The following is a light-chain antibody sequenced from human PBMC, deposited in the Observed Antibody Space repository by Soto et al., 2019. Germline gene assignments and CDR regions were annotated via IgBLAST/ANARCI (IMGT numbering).Light chain of an antibody. CDR1: SSDVGSYNL. J-gene: IGLJ2*01. CDR3: CSYAGSSTYVV. V-gene: IGLV2-23*02. Sequence: QSVLTQPASVSGSPGQSITISCTGTSSDVGSYNLVSWYQQHPGKAPKLMIYEVSKRPSGVSNRFSGSKSGNTASLTISGLQDEDEAYYYCCSYAGSSTYVVFGGGTKVTVL. CDR2: EVS.